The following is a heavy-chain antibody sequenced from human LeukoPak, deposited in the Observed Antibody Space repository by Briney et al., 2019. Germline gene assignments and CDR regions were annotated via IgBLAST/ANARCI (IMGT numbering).Heavy chain of an antibody. Sequence: GGSLRPSCAASGFTFSSYGMHWVRQAPGKGLEWMAVIWYDGSNKYYADSVKGRFTISRDNSKNTLYLQMNSLRAEDTAVYYCARGYGDYVGGGAFDIWGQGTMVTVSS. J-gene: IGHJ3*02. CDR3: ARGYGDYVGGGAFDI. V-gene: IGHV3-33*01. CDR2: IWYDGSNK. CDR1: GFTFSSYG. D-gene: IGHD4-17*01.